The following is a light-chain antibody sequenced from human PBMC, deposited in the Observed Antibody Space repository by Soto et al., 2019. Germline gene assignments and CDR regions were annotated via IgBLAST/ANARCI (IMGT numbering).Light chain of an antibody. CDR2: GAS. CDR1: QSVSSSY. J-gene: IGKJ2*01. V-gene: IGKV3-20*01. CDR3: QQYGSSPPT. Sequence: EIVLTQSPGTLSLSPGERATLSCRASQSVSSSYLAWYQQKPGQAPRLLIYGASSRATGIPDRFSGSGSGTDFPLTISRLEPEDVAVYDCQQYGSSPPTFGQGPKLEIK.